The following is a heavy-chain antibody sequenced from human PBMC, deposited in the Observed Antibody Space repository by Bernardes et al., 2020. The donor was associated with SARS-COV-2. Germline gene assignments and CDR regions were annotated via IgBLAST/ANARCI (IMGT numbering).Heavy chain of an antibody. V-gene: IGHV3-23*01. J-gene: IGHJ4*02. CDR3: AKEGGYNYGFQ. CDR1: GFTFSNYA. CDR2: ISGSGGST. D-gene: IGHD5-18*01. Sequence: GGSLRLSCAASGFTFSNYAMSWVRQAPGKGLEWVSGISGSGGSTYYPDSVKRRFTISRDNSKNTLYLQMNSLRAEDTAVYYCAKEGGYNYGFQWGQGTLVTVSS.